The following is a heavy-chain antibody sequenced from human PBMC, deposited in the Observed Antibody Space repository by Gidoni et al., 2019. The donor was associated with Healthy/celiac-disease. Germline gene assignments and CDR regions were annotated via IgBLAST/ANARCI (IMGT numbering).Heavy chain of an antibody. CDR1: GFTFSSYD. J-gene: IGHJ5*02. Sequence: VQLLESGGGWVQPGGSLRLSCAAAGFTFSSYDLSWVRQAPGRGLECVSAISGSGGSTYYADSVKGRFTISRDNSKNTLYLQMNSLRAEDTAVYYCAKVSEYSSQPWGQGTLVTVSS. D-gene: IGHD6-6*01. CDR2: ISGSGGST. CDR3: AKVSEYSSQP. V-gene: IGHV3-23*01.